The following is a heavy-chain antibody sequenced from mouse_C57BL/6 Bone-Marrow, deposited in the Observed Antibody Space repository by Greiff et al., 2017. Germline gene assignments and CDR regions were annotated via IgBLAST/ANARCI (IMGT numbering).Heavy chain of an antibody. CDR1: GYTFTDYY. J-gene: IGHJ2*01. V-gene: IGHV1-19*01. D-gene: IGHD1-1*01. Sequence: EVQLQQSGPVLVKPGASVKMSCKASGYTFTDYYMNWVQQSHGKSLEWIGVINPYNGGTSYNQKFKGKATLTVDKSSSTAYMELNSLTSEESAVYYCARSYYGLDYWGQGTTLTVSA. CDR2: INPYNGGT. CDR3: ARSYYGLDY.